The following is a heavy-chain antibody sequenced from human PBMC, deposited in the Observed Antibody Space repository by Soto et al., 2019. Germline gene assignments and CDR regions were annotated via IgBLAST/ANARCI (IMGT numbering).Heavy chain of an antibody. D-gene: IGHD6-13*01. Sequence: LRLSCAASGFTFSSYAMHWVRQAPGKGLEWVAVISYDGSNKYYADSVKGRFTISRDNSKNTLYLQMNSLRAEDTAVYYCAREGAGNSSWYLFPSGWYYYGMDVWGQGTTVTVSS. V-gene: IGHV3-30-3*01. CDR3: AREGAGNSSWYLFPSGWYYYGMDV. J-gene: IGHJ6*02. CDR2: ISYDGSNK. CDR1: GFTFSSYA.